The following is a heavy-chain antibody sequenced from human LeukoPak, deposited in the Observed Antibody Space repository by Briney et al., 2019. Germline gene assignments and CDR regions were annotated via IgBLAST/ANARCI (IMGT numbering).Heavy chain of an antibody. J-gene: IGHJ6*03. Sequence: ASQTLSLTCTVSGGSISSGNNYWSWIRQPAGKGLEWIGRFYTSGSTNYNPSLQSRVTISPDTSNNQFSLKLSSVTAADTAVYYCVKEVAAAGRGNYYYYMDVWGKGTTVTVSS. V-gene: IGHV4-61*02. CDR2: FYTSGST. D-gene: IGHD6-13*01. CDR3: VKEVAAAGRGNYYYYMDV. CDR1: GGSISSGNNY.